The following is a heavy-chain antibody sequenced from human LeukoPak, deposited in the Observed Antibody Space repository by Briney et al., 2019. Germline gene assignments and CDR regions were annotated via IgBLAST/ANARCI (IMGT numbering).Heavy chain of an antibody. Sequence: GGSLRLSCAASGFTVSTNYVSWVRQAPGKGLEWVSVIYRSGSTYYADSVKGRFTISRDSSKNTLYLQMNRLRAEDTAVYYCARDSGHDAFDIWGQGTMVTVSS. CDR3: ARDSGHDAFDI. CDR1: GFTVSTNY. V-gene: IGHV3-53*01. CDR2: IYRSGST. J-gene: IGHJ3*02.